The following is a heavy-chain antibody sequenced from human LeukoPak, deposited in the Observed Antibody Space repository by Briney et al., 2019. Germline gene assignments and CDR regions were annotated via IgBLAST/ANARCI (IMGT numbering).Heavy chain of an antibody. CDR2: IYYTGST. CDR1: GGSISSYY. J-gene: IGHJ5*02. CDR3: ARGYSGYDFGWFDP. Sequence: SETLSLTCTVSGGSISSYYWSWIRQPPGKGLEWIGYIYYTGSTDYNPSLKSRVTISVDTSKNQFSLKLSSVTAADTAVYYCARGYSGYDFGWFDPWGQGTLVTVSS. V-gene: IGHV4-59*01. D-gene: IGHD5-12*01.